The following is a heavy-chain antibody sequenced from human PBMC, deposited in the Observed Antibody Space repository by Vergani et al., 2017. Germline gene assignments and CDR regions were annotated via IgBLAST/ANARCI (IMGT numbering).Heavy chain of an antibody. J-gene: IGHJ4*02. V-gene: IGHV3-9*02. CDR1: GFTSAGYA. CDR2: ISWNSNSI. CDR3: AKDIGSYGGYVDY. D-gene: IGHD4/OR15-4a*01. Sequence: EVQLEESGGGLVLPGRSLRLSCVASGFTSAGYAMHWVRQAPGKGLEWVSGISWNSNSIGYADSVKGRFTISRDNAKNSLYLQMNSLRREDMALYYCAKDIGSYGGYVDYWGQGTLVTVSS.